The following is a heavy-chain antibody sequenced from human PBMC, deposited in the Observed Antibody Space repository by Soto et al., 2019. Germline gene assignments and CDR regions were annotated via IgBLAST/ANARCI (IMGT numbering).Heavy chain of an antibody. CDR2: ISSGTSYI. D-gene: IGHD1-7*01. V-gene: IGHV3-21*01. J-gene: IGHJ5*02. CDR3: ARGYNWNYVSPEWFDP. Sequence: EVQLVESGGGLVKPGGSLRLSCAASGFTFSDYSMNWVRQAPGKGLEWVSSISSGTSYIYYADSVKGRFTISRDNARNSLYLQMNRLRAEDTAVDYCARGYNWNYVSPEWFDPWGQGTLVTVSS. CDR1: GFTFSDYS.